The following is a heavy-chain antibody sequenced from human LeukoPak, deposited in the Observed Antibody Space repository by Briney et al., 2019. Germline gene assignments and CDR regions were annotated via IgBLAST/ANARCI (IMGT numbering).Heavy chain of an antibody. J-gene: IGHJ6*02. CDR2: INPNSGGT. Sequence: ASVKVSCKASGYTFTGYYMHWVRQAPGQGLEWMGRINPNSGGTNYAQKFQGRVTMTRDTSISTAYMELSRLRSDDTAVYYCARERRYCSSTSCRPGLGMDVWGQGTTVTVSS. CDR1: GYTFTGYY. D-gene: IGHD2-2*01. V-gene: IGHV1-2*06. CDR3: ARERRYCSSTSCRPGLGMDV.